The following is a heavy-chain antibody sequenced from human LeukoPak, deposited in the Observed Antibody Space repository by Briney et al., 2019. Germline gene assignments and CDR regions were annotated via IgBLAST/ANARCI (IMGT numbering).Heavy chain of an antibody. Sequence: KPGGSLRLSCAASGFTFSTYSMNWVRQAPGKRLEWVSSITSTSAYIYYTDSVKGRFTISRDNAKNSLFRQMNSLRAEDTAVYYCARGTATADYWGQGTLVTVSS. J-gene: IGHJ4*02. V-gene: IGHV3-21*01. D-gene: IGHD2-21*02. CDR1: GFTFSTYS. CDR2: ITSTSAYI. CDR3: ARGTATADY.